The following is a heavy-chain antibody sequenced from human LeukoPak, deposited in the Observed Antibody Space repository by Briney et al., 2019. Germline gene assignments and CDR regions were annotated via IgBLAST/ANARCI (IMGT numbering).Heavy chain of an antibody. CDR2: IWYDGSNK. D-gene: IGHD2-2*01. CDR3: ARDCSSTSCYGAFDY. Sequence: GRSLRLSCAASGFTFSSYGMHWVRQAPGKGLEWVAVIWYDGSNKYYADSVKGRFTISRDNSKNTLYLQMNSLRAEDTAVYYCARDCSSTSCYGAFDYWGQGTLVTLSS. J-gene: IGHJ4*02. CDR1: GFTFSSYG. V-gene: IGHV3-33*01.